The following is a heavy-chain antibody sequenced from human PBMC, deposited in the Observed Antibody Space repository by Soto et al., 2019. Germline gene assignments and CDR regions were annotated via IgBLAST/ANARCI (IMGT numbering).Heavy chain of an antibody. CDR2: IYYTGIT. J-gene: IGHJ5*02. V-gene: IGHV4-59*02. D-gene: IGHD3-3*01. CDR3: ARALDYDFWGGRNCFDP. CDR1: GGSVTDNY. Sequence: SETLSLTCSVSGGSVTDNYWGWVRQTPGKGLEWIGCIYYTGITYYNPSLKRRVTMSLDTSKNRLSLKLDSMTAADTAVYYCARALDYDFWGGRNCFDPWGQGTQVTVSS.